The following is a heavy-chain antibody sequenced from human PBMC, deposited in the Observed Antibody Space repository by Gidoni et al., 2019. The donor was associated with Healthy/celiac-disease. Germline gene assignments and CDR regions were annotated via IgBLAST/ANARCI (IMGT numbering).Heavy chain of an antibody. J-gene: IGHJ4*02. CDR2: FDPEDGET. D-gene: IGHD2-15*01. V-gene: IGHV1-24*01. CDR3: ATGRGYCSGGSCLFYYFDY. CDR1: GYTLTELS. Sequence: QVQLVQSGAEVTKPGASVKVSCKVSGYTLTELSMHWVRQAPGNGLEWMGGFDPEDGETIYAQKFQGRVTMTEDTSTDTAYMELSSLRSEDTAVYYCATGRGYCSGGSCLFYYFDYWGQGTLVTVSS.